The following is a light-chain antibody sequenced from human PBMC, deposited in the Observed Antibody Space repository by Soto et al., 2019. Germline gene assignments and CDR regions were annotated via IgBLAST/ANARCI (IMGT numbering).Light chain of an antibody. Sequence: QSVLTQPPSASGTPGQRVTISCSGSSSNIGSNTVNWYQQLPGTAPKLLIYRNDQRPSGVPDRFSGSKSGPSASLAISGLRSEDEAEYYCSALDDSQSGFVLFGGRTKVTVL. J-gene: IGLJ2*01. CDR2: RND. V-gene: IGLV1-44*01. CDR1: SSNIGSNT. CDR3: SALDDSQSGFVL.